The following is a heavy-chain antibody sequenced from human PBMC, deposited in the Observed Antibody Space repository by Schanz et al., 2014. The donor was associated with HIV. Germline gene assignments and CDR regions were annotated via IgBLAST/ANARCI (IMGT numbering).Heavy chain of an antibody. D-gene: IGHD2-15*01. CDR2: IPYDGNND. V-gene: IGHV3-30*03. CDR3: ARGGLGVVAEGNAFDL. Sequence: QVQLVESGGGLVKPGGSLRLSCAASGFTFSIYGIHWVRQAPGKGLERVALIPYDGNNDFYADSVKGRFTISRDNARNSLYLQIRSLRAEDTAVYYCARGGLGVVAEGNAFDLWGQGTLVTVSS. J-gene: IGHJ3*01. CDR1: GFTFSIYG.